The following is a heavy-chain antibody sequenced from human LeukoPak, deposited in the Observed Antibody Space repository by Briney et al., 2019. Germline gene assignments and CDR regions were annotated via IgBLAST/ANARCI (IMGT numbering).Heavy chain of an antibody. J-gene: IGHJ3*02. CDR2: IIPIFGTA. Sequence: GASVKVSCKASGGTFSSYAISWVRQAPGQGLEWMGGIIPIFGTANYAQKFQGRVTITTDESTSTAYMELSSLRSEDTAVYYCARDYDSSGYCLGAFDIWGQGTMVTVSS. V-gene: IGHV1-69*05. CDR1: GGTFSSYA. D-gene: IGHD3-22*01. CDR3: ARDYDSSGYCLGAFDI.